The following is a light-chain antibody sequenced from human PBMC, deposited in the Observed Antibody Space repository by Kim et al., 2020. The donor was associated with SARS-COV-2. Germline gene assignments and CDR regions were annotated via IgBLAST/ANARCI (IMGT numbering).Light chain of an antibody. J-gene: IGLJ2*01. V-gene: IGLV2-14*03. CDR3: TSYTISVTLV. CDR2: PLN. Sequence: QSITISFTSTSGHVAVSNYVAWSQPHPGKAPLLIIYPLNNSPSVVSTRFSASKSGNTASLTFSDLQVDDEADYYCTSYTISVTLVFVGRTQLTVL. CDR1: SGHVAVSNY.